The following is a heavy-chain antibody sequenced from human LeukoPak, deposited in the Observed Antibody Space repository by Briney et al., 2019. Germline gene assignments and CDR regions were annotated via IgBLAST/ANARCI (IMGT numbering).Heavy chain of an antibody. CDR2: IYYSGST. J-gene: IGHJ4*02. CDR1: GGSISSYY. Sequence: SETLSLTCTVSGGSISSYYWSWIRQPPGKGLEWIGYIYYSGSTNYNPSLKSRVTISVDTSMNQFSLKLSSVTAADTAVYYCAREYRAARPFLYFDYWGQGTLVTVSS. CDR3: AREYRAARPFLYFDY. D-gene: IGHD6-6*01. V-gene: IGHV4-59*12.